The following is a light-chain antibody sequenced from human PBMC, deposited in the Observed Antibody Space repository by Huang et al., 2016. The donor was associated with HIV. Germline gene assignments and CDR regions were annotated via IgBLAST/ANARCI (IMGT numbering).Light chain of an antibody. CDR2: KVA. CDR3: MQGTHWPLT. CDR1: QSLLHSDGNTY. Sequence: VLMTQSPLSLPVTLGQPASISCRSSQSLLHSDGNTYLIWLQQRPGHSPRRLIYKVANRDSGVPDRFSGSGSGSDFTLRISRVEPEDVGVYYCMQGTHWPLTFGGGTKVEIK. J-gene: IGKJ4*01. V-gene: IGKV2-30*02.